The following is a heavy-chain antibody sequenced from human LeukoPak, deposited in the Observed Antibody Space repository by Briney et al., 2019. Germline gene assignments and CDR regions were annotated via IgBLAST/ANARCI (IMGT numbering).Heavy chain of an antibody. CDR2: IYSGGST. Sequence: GGSLRLSCAASGFTVSSNYMSWVRQAPGKGLEWVSVIYSGGSTYYADSVKGRFTISRDNSKNTLYLQMNSLRAEDTAVYYCAVGLKSSSSYFDYWGQGTLVTVSS. D-gene: IGHD6-6*01. CDR3: AVGLKSSSSYFDY. CDR1: GFTVSSNY. V-gene: IGHV3-53*01. J-gene: IGHJ4*02.